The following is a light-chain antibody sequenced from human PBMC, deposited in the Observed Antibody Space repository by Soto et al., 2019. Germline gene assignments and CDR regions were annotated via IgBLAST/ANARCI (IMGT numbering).Light chain of an antibody. CDR2: EVS. J-gene: IGLJ2*01. CDR3: ISYTTTGALV. Sequence: QSALTQPASVSGSPGQSITISCTGTIYDVGAYHYVSWYQQFPGKAPKLILYEVSNRPSGISNRFSGLRSGSTASLTVSGLQPEDDAHYYCISYTTTGALVFGGGTKLTVL. V-gene: IGLV2-14*01. CDR1: IYDVGAYHY.